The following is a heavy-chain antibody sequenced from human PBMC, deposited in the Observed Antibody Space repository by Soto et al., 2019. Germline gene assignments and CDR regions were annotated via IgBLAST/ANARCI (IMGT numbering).Heavy chain of an antibody. CDR3: AKSMNVFRSLDWLLIDY. CDR2: KSYDASNE. CDR1: GFTFSTYG. V-gene: IGHV3-30*18. J-gene: IGHJ4*02. D-gene: IGHD3-3*01. Sequence: QVHLVESGGGVVQPGRSLTLSCAASGFTFSTYGMHWVRQAPGKGLEWVAVKSYDASNEYYADSVKGRFTISRDNSKNTLSLHMSDLRAEDTAVYYCAKSMNVFRSLDWLLIDYWGQGALVTFPS.